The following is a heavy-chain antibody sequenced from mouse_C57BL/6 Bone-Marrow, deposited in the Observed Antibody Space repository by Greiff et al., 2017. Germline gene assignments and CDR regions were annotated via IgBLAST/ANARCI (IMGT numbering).Heavy chain of an antibody. D-gene: IGHD2-4*01. Sequence: VQLQQPGAELVKPGASVKVSCKASGYTFTSYWMHWVKQRPGQGLEWIGRIHPSSSDTNYNQKFKGKATLTVDKSSSTAYMQLSSLTSEDSAVYYCAGDHDGGGFAYWGQGTSVTVSA. CDR3: AGDHDGGGFAY. J-gene: IGHJ3*01. CDR2: IHPSSSDT. V-gene: IGHV1-74*01. CDR1: GYTFTSYW.